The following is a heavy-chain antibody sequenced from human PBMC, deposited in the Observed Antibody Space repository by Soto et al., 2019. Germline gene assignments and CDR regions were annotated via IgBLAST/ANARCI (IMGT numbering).Heavy chain of an antibody. CDR2: IYYSGST. V-gene: IGHV4-31*03. D-gene: IGHD2-2*01. CDR3: ARVAVGGYCSSTSCSYYYYGMDV. Sequence: SETLSLSCTVSVGSISIGGYDWSWIRQHPEKGLPWRRYIYYSGSTYYNPSLKSRVTISVDTSKNQFSLKLSSVTAAETAVYYCARVAVGGYCSSTSCSYYYYGMDVWGQGTTVTVSS. J-gene: IGHJ6*02. CDR1: VGSISIGGYD.